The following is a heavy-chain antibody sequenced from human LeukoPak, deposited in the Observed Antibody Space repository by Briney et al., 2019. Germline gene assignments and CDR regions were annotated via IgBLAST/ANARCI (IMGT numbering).Heavy chain of an antibody. CDR1: GYTFTSYY. CDR2: INPNSGGT. Sequence: GASVKVSCRASGYTFTSYYMHWVRQAPGQGLEWMGWINPNSGGTNYAQKFQGRVTMTRDTSISTAYMELSRLRSDDTAVYYCARDLRSSYGPEGYYYYYMDVWGKGTTVTVSS. CDR3: ARDLRSSYGPEGYYYYYMDV. J-gene: IGHJ6*03. V-gene: IGHV1-2*02. D-gene: IGHD5-18*01.